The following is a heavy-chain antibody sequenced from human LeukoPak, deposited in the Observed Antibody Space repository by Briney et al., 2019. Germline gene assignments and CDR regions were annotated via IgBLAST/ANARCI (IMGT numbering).Heavy chain of an antibody. CDR3: ARVGIVVSAFDI. D-gene: IGHD2-15*01. CDR1: GFTFSSYA. V-gene: IGHV3-30-3*01. Sequence: GGSLRLSCAASGFTFSSYAMHWVRQAPGKGLEWVAVISYDGSNKYYADSVKGRLTISRDNSKNTLYLQMNSLRAEDTAVYYCARVGIVVSAFDIWGQGTMVTVSS. CDR2: ISYDGSNK. J-gene: IGHJ3*02.